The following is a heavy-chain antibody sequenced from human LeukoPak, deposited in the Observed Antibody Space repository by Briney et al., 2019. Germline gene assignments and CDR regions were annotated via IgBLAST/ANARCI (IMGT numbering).Heavy chain of an antibody. CDR2: IKQDGSEK. Sequence: GGSLRLSCAASGFTFSSYWMSWVRQAPGKGLEWVANIKQDGSEKYYVDSVKGRFTISRDNAKNSLYLQMNSLRAEDTAVYYCARARYFDWLLGDFDYWGQGTLVTVSS. D-gene: IGHD3-9*01. CDR1: GFTFSSYW. CDR3: ARARYFDWLLGDFDY. J-gene: IGHJ4*02. V-gene: IGHV3-7*01.